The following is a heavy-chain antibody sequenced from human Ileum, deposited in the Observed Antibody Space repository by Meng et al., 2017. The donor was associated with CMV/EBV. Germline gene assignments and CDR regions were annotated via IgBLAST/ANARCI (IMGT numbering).Heavy chain of an antibody. Sequence: GGSLRLSCAVSGFTVSSNYMSWVRQAPGKGLEWVSVIYSGGSTYYADSVKGRFTISRDNSKNTLYLQMNCLRAEDTAVYYCARFRVGITGTDYYYYGMDVWGQGTTVTVSS. CDR2: IYSGGST. V-gene: IGHV3-53*01. D-gene: IGHD1-20*01. CDR1: GFTVSSNY. CDR3: ARFRVGITGTDYYYYGMDV. J-gene: IGHJ6*02.